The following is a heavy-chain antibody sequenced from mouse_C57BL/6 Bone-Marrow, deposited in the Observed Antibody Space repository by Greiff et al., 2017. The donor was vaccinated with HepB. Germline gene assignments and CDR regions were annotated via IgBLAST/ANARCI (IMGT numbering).Heavy chain of an antibody. CDR2: IDPSDSGT. D-gene: IGHD1-1*01. Sequence: QVQLQQPGAELVRPGSSVKLSCKASGYTFTSYWMHWVKQRPIQGLEWIGNIDPSDSGTHYNQKFKDKATLTVDKSSSTAYMQLSSLTSEDSAVYYCARPITTVVAHWYFDVWGTGTTVTVSS. V-gene: IGHV1-52*01. J-gene: IGHJ1*03. CDR1: GYTFTSYW. CDR3: ARPITTVVAHWYFDV.